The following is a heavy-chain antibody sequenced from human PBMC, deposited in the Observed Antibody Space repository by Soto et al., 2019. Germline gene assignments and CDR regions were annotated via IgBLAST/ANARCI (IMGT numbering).Heavy chain of an antibody. J-gene: IGHJ4*02. V-gene: IGHV3-30-3*01. Sequence: GGSLRLSCAASGFTFSSYAMHWVRQAPGKGLEWVAVISYDGSNKYYADSVKGRFTISRDNSKNTLYMQMNSLRAEDTAVYYCARDLGGYYIGSYWGQGTLVTVSS. D-gene: IGHD3-3*01. CDR3: ARDLGGYYIGSY. CDR2: ISYDGSNK. CDR1: GFTFSSYA.